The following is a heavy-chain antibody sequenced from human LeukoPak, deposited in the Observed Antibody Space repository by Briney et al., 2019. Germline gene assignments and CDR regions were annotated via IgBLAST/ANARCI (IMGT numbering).Heavy chain of an antibody. CDR2: IITLSATYL. J-gene: IGHJ4*02. CDR3: ARDFDRAGDYHHFDS. CDR1: GFTFSSYS. D-gene: IGHD3-9*01. V-gene: IGHV3-21*01. Sequence: PGRSLRLSCAASGFTFSSYSMNWVRQAPGRGLEWVSSIITLSATYLYYADSVKGRFTISRDNAKNSLYLQMDSLRAEDTAVYYCARDFDRAGDYHHFDSWGQGTLVTVSS.